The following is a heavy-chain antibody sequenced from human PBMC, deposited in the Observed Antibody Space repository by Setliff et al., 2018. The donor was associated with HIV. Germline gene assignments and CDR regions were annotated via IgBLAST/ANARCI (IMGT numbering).Heavy chain of an antibody. J-gene: IGHJ3*02. Sequence: PSETLSLTCAVSGDSVSGYYWSWIRQPAGRGLEWIGRVHNSAGSNYNPSLKSRVTMSVDTAKNQLSPKLTAVSAADTAVYYCARDRIEVLADSPHDVFDIWGRGIMVTVSS. CDR2: VHNSAGS. CDR1: GDSVSGYY. V-gene: IGHV4-4*07. CDR3: ARDRIEVLADSPHDVFDI. D-gene: IGHD3-22*01.